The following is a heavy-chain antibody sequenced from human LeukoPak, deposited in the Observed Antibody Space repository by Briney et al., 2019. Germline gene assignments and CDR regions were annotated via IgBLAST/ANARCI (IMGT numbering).Heavy chain of an antibody. J-gene: IGHJ4*02. CDR1: GFTFTHYP. V-gene: IGHV3-30*01. Sequence: PGRSLSLSCAASGFTFTHYPIHWVRQAPGKGPEWVAIISYDGNYKYYAESVKGRFTVSRDNSKNTVYLQMDSLRAEDTAVYYCAKRVAAGTWGTSFDFWGQGTRVTVSS. CDR3: AKRVAAGTWGTSFDF. CDR2: ISYDGNYK. D-gene: IGHD6-13*01.